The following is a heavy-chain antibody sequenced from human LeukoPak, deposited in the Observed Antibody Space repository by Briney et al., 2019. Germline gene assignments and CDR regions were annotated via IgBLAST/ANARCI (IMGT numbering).Heavy chain of an antibody. CDR2: INPSGGST. D-gene: IGHD3-3*01. Sequence: ASVKVSCKASGYTFTSYYMHWVRQAPGQGLEWMGIINPSGGSTSYAQKLQGRVTMTTDTSTSTAYMELRSLRSDDTAVYYCARGKPTYYDFWSGYYPPDDYYYYYMDVWGKGTTVTVSS. V-gene: IGHV1-46*01. J-gene: IGHJ6*03. CDR3: ARGKPTYYDFWSGYYPPDDYYYYYMDV. CDR1: GYTFTSYY.